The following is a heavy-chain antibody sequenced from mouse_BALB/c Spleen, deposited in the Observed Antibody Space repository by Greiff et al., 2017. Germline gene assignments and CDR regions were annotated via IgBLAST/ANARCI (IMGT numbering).Heavy chain of an antibody. CDR2: ISNGGGST. V-gene: IGHV5-12-2*01. CDR1: GFTFSSYT. CDR3: ARRDGYYGRWYFDV. J-gene: IGHJ1*01. D-gene: IGHD2-3*01. Sequence: EVQVVESGGGLVQPGGSLKLSCAASGFTFSSYTMSWVRQTPEKRLEWVAYISNGGGSTYYPDTVKGRFTISRDNAKNTLYLQMSSLKSEDTAMYYCARRDGYYGRWYFDVWGAGTTVTVSS.